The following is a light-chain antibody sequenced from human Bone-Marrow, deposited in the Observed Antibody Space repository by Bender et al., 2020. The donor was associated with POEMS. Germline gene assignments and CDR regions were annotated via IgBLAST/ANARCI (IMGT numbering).Light chain of an antibody. CDR3: TSYTSTNTPYV. Sequence: QSALTQPPSASGSPGQSVTISCTGTSSDVGGSNYVSWYQQHPGKAPKLMIYEVSKRPSGVPDRFSGSRSGNTASLIISGLQAEDEADYYCTSYTSTNTPYVFGTGTKVTVL. V-gene: IGLV2-8*01. CDR1: SSDVGGSNY. J-gene: IGLJ1*01. CDR2: EVS.